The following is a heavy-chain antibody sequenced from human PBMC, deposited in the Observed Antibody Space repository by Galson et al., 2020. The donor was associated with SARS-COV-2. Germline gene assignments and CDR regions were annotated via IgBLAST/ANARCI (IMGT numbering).Heavy chain of an antibody. J-gene: IGHJ6*02. V-gene: IGHV1-18*01. Sequence: ASVQVSCKASGYTFTRYGISWVRQAPGQGLEWMGWISGYNGYTKYAQKFQARVTMTTDRSTTTAYMELRSLRSDDTAVYYCARDSEWLSPDSGSSGYHYYGMDVWGQGTTVTVAS. CDR1: GYTFTRYG. D-gene: IGHD6-6*01. CDR2: ISGYNGYT. CDR3: ARDSEWLSPDSGSSGYHYYGMDV.